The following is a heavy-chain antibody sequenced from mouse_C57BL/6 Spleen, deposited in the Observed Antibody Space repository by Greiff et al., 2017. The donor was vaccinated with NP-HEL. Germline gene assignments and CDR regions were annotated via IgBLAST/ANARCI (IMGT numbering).Heavy chain of an antibody. J-gene: IGHJ2*01. CDR2: IHPNSGST. D-gene: IGHD2-14*01. CDR1: VYTFTSYW. V-gene: IGHV1-64*01. Sequence: QVQLQQPGAELVKPGASVKLSCKASVYTFTSYWMHWVKQRPGQGLEWIGMIHPNSGSTNYNEKFKSKATLTVDKSSSTAYMQLSSLTSEDSAVYYCAREGRRGYYFDYWGQGTTLTVSS. CDR3: AREGRRGYYFDY.